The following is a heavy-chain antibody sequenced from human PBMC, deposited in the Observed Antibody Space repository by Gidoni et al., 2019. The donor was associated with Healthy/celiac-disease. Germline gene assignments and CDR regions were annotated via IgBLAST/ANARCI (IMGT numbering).Heavy chain of an antibody. CDR3: ASGGGYCGGDCYSDSNNWFDP. J-gene: IGHJ5*02. CDR2: IYYSGST. V-gene: IGHV4-59*01. D-gene: IGHD2-21*02. Sequence: QVQLQHSGPGLVKPSETLSLTCTVSGGSISSYYCSWILQPPGKGLEWIGYIYYSGSTNYNPSLKSRVTISVDTSKNQFSLKLSSVTAADMAVYYWASGGGYCGGDCYSDSNNWFDPWGQGTLVTVSS. CDR1: GGSISSYY.